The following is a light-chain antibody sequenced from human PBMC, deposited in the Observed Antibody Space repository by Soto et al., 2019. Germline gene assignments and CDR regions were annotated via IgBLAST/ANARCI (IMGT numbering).Light chain of an antibody. CDR1: QSLVHSDGNTY. Sequence: IVLTQSPLSLPVTLGQPASISCRSSQSLVHSDGNTYLNWFQQRPGQSPRRLIYEVSNRDSGVPDRFSGSGSDTDFTLKISRVEAEDVAIYFCMQGTYWWTFGQGTKV. CDR2: EVS. V-gene: IGKV2-30*02. CDR3: MQGTYWWT. J-gene: IGKJ1*01.